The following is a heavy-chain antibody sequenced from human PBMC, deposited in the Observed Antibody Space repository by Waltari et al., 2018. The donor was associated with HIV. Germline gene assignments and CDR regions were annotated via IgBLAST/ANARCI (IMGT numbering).Heavy chain of an antibody. CDR2: LNPSSGKT. D-gene: IGHD3-16*01. CDR3: ARDMGPFNN. V-gene: IGHV1-2*06. Sequence: QVQLVQSGAEVKKPGASVKVSCKASGYTITGYFLHWVRQAPGQGLEWMGLLNPSSGKTNYAQKFQGRVTMTSDTSINTAYMELSSLRSDDTAVYYCARDMGPFNNWGQGTLVTVSS. J-gene: IGHJ4*02. CDR1: GYTITGYF.